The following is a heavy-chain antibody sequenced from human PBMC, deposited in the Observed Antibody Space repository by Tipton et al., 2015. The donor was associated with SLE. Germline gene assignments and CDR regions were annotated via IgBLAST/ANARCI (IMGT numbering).Heavy chain of an antibody. CDR3: ARDQDNWSPALFDI. J-gene: IGHJ3*02. Sequence: TLSLTCTVPGGSISSYYWSWIRQPAGKGLEWIGRIYTSGSTNYNPSLKSRVTMSVDTSKNQFSLKLSSVTAADTAGYYCARDQDNWSPALFDIWGQGTMVTVSS. CDR2: IYTSGST. CDR1: GGSISSYY. D-gene: IGHD1-20*01. V-gene: IGHV4-4*07.